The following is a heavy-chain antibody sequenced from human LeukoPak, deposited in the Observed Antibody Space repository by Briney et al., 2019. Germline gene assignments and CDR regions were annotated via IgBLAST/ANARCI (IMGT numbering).Heavy chain of an antibody. D-gene: IGHD6-13*01. CDR2: ISSSGSTI. CDR1: GFTFSDYY. CDR3: AVLEYSSSWGGMDV. Sequence: GGSLRLSCAASGFTFSDYYMSWIRQAPGKGLEWVSYISSSGSTIYYADSVKGRFTISRDNAKNSLYLQMNSLRAEDTAVYYCAVLEYSSSWGGMDVWGQGTTVTVSS. J-gene: IGHJ6*02. V-gene: IGHV3-11*01.